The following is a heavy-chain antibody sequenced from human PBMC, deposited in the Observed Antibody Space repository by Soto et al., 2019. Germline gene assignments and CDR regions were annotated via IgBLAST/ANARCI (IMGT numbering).Heavy chain of an antibody. CDR1: GFTFSSYG. CDR2: IWYDGSNK. J-gene: IGHJ4*02. Sequence: QVQLVESGGGVVQPGRSLRLSCAASGFTFSSYGMHWVRQAPGKGLEWVAVIWYDGSNKYYADSVKGRFTISRDNSKNTLYLQMNSLRAEDRAVYYCARQDIVATIGDYWGQGTLVTVSS. D-gene: IGHD5-12*01. CDR3: ARQDIVATIGDY. V-gene: IGHV3-33*01.